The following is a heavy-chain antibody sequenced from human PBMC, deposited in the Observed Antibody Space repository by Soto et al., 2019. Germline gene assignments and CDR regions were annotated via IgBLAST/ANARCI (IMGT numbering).Heavy chain of an antibody. CDR3: APLPGGGGY. V-gene: IGHV3-48*01. CDR1: GFTFSSYS. J-gene: IGHJ4*02. Sequence: EVQLVESGGGLVQPGGSLRLSCAASGFTFSSYSMNWVRQAPGKGLEWVSYISSSSSTIYYADSVKGRFTISRDNAKNTLYFQKKSRRAESPALYYGAPLPGGGGYWGQGTLVTVSS. CDR2: ISSSSSTI. D-gene: IGHD3-10*01.